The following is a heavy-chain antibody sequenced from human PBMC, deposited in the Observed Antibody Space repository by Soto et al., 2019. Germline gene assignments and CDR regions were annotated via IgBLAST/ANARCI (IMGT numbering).Heavy chain of an antibody. CDR2: ISYDGSNK. J-gene: IGHJ4*02. CDR3: AKVPVATHSSGWGLLGS. D-gene: IGHD6-19*01. Sequence: QVQLVESGGGVVQPGRSLRLSCAASGFTFSSYGMHWVRQAPGKGLECVAVISYDGSNKYYADSVKGRFTISRDNSKNTLYLQMNSLRAEDTAVYYCAKVPVATHSSGWGLLGSWGQGTLVTVSS. V-gene: IGHV3-30*18. CDR1: GFTFSSYG.